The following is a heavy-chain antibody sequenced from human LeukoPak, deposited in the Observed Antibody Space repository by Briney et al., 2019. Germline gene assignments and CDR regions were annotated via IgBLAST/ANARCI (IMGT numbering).Heavy chain of an antibody. D-gene: IGHD6-19*01. Sequence: GGSLRLSCAASGFTFSSYEMNWVRQAPGKGLEWVSYISSSGSTIYYADSAKGRFTISRDNAKNSLYLQMNSLRAEDTAVYYCARGFGVAVAGRAFDIWGQGTMVTVSS. CDR2: ISSSGSTI. CDR1: GFTFSSYE. CDR3: ARGFGVAVAGRAFDI. J-gene: IGHJ3*02. V-gene: IGHV3-48*03.